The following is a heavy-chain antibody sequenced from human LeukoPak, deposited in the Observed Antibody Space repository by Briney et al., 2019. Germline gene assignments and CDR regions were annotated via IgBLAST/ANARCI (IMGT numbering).Heavy chain of an antibody. CDR2: ISGNGTYI. Sequence: PGGSLRLSCAASGFTFTTYAMSWVRQAPGRGLEWVSAISGNGTYIYYADSVRGRFTVSRDNSKNTLYLQMNSLRGEDTAVYYCAKAVASGRSFDNWAQGTLVTVSS. J-gene: IGHJ4*02. D-gene: IGHD6-19*01. CDR1: GFTFTTYA. V-gene: IGHV3-23*01. CDR3: AKAVASGRSFDN.